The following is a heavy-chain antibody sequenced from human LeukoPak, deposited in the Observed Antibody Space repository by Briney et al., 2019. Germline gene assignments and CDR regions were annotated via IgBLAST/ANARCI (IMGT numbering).Heavy chain of an antibody. Sequence: PGGSLRLSCAASGFTFSSYGMHWVRQAPGKGLEWVAVIWYDGSNKHYADSVKGRFTISRDNAKNSLYLQMNSLRAEDTAVYYCARDHVGDYPQADFDYWGQGTLVTVSS. J-gene: IGHJ4*02. V-gene: IGHV3-33*01. CDR3: ARDHVGDYPQADFDY. CDR2: IWYDGSNK. CDR1: GFTFSSYG. D-gene: IGHD3-10*01.